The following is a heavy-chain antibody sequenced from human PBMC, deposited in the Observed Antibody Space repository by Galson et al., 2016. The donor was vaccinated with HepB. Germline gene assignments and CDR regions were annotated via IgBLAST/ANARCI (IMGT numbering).Heavy chain of an antibody. CDR1: GFIVSSHY. V-gene: IGHV3-53*01. J-gene: IGHJ5*01. D-gene: IGHD6-13*01. CDR2: IYSGGAT. CDR3: ARDPGRIAAAGHLDS. Sequence: SLRLSCAGSGFIVSSHYMNWVRQPPGKGLEWVAIIYSGGATYYADSVKGRFTISRDNPKNTVYLQMNSLRAEDTAVYYCARDPGRIAAAGHLDSWGQGTLVT.